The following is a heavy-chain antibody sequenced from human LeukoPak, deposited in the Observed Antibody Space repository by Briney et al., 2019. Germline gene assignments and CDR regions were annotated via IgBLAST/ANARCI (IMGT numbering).Heavy chain of an antibody. CDR3: ARDLEYSSSSSSAAFDY. J-gene: IGHJ4*02. CDR2: IYHSGSN. V-gene: IGHV4-38-2*01. Sequence: PSETLSLTCAVSGYSISSGYYWGWIRPPPGKGLEWVGSIYHSGSNHYNPSLKRRVTISGDKSNNQFSLKLSSLTAADTAVYYCARDLEYSSSSSSAAFDYWGQGTLVTVSS. CDR1: GYSISSGYY. D-gene: IGHD6-6*01.